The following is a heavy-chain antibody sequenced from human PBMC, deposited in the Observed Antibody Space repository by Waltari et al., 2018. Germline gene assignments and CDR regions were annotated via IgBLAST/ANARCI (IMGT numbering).Heavy chain of an antibody. Sequence: QLQLQESGPGLVKPSETLSLRCTVSGGSITSSSYYWGWIRQPPGKGLEWIGSMYDRRKTFYNPSLQSRVTISEDTSETQFSLRLHSVAAAETAGYYCAAIYYDGRTYYPKWGQGTLVTVSS. J-gene: IGHJ4*02. CDR1: GGSITSSSYY. D-gene: IGHD3-22*01. CDR2: MYDRRKT. V-gene: IGHV4-39*01. CDR3: AAIYYDGRTYYPK.